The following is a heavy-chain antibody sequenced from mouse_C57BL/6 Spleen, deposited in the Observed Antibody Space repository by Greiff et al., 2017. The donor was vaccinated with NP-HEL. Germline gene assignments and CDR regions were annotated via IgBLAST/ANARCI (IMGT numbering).Heavy chain of an antibody. V-gene: IGHV5-16*01. D-gene: IGHD1-1*01. J-gene: IGHJ2*01. CDR3: ARVGYGTHYFDY. CDR2: INYDGSST. CDR1: GFTFSDYY. Sequence: EVKLVESEGGLVQPGSSMKLSCTASGFTFSDYYMAWVRQVPEKGLEWVANINYDGSSTYYLDSLKSRFIISRDNAKNILYLQMSSLKSEDTATYYCARVGYGTHYFDYWGQGTTLTVSS.